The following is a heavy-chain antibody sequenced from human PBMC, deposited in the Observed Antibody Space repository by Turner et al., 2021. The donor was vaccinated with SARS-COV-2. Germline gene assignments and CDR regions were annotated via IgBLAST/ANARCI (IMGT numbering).Heavy chain of an antibody. CDR2: IYSGGST. J-gene: IGHJ6*02. V-gene: IGHV3-53*02. Sequence: EVQLVETGGGLIQPGGSLRLSCAASGLTVSSHYMSWVRQAPGKGLEWVSIIYSGGSTFYADSVKGRFTISRDNSKNTLYLQMNSLRAEDTAVYYCARESYGMDVWGQGTTVTVSS. CDR1: GLTVSSHY. CDR3: ARESYGMDV.